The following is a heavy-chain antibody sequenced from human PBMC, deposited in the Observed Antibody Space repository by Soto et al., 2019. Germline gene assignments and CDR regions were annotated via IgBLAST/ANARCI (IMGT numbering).Heavy chain of an antibody. CDR3: ARATYYYDSSGFDY. CDR2: IWYDGSNK. D-gene: IGHD3-22*01. J-gene: IGHJ4*02. V-gene: IGHV3-33*01. CDR1: GFTFSSYG. Sequence: QVQLVESGGGVVQPGRSLRLSCAASGFTFSSYGMHWVRQAPGKGLXXXAVIWYDGSNKYYADSVKGRFTISRDNSKNTLYLQMNSLRAEDTAVYYCARATYYYDSSGFDYWGQGTLVTVSS.